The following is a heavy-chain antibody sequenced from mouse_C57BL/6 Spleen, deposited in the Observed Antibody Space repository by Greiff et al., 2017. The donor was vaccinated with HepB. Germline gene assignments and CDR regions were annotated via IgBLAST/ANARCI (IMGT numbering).Heavy chain of an antibody. V-gene: IGHV1-18*01. D-gene: IGHD2-1*01. CDR3: ARRDYYGNLYAMDY. J-gene: IGHJ4*01. Sequence: EVQLQQSGPELVKPGASVKIPCKASGYTFTDYNMDWVKQSHGKSLEWIGDINPNNGGTIYNQKFKGKATLTVDKSSSTAYMELRSLTSEDTAVYYCARRDYYGNLYAMDYWGQGTSVTVSS. CDR2: INPNNGGT. CDR1: GYTFTDYN.